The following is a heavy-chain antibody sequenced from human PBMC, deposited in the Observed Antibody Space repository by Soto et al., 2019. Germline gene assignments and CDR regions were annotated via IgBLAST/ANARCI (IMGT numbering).Heavy chain of an antibody. D-gene: IGHD7-27*01. CDR2: SMPIFGTT. CDR1: GRTFSNYA. CDR3: ARDNPTATPNFYYYYYGMDV. Sequence: QVQLVQSGAEVKKPGSSVKVSCKASGRTFSNYAINWVRQAPGQGLEWMGGSMPIFGTTNYAQRFQGRVTVTADESTGTAYMELSSLTADDTAIYYCARDNPTATPNFYYYYYGMDVWGQGTTVTVSS. J-gene: IGHJ6*02. V-gene: IGHV1-69*01.